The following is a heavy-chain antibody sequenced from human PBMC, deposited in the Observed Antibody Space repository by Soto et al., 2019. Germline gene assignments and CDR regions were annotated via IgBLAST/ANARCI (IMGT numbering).Heavy chain of an antibody. V-gene: IGHV4-30-4*01. D-gene: IGHD4-17*01. CDR3: AAGVTTVSYGMDV. CDR1: GGSISIGDYY. J-gene: IGHJ6*02. CDR2: IYYSGST. Sequence: TLSLTCTVSGGSISIGDYYWICIRQPPGKGLEWIGYIYYSGSTYYNPSLKSRVTISVDTSKDQFSLKLSSVTAADTAVYYCAAGVTTVSYGMDVWGQGTTVTVSS.